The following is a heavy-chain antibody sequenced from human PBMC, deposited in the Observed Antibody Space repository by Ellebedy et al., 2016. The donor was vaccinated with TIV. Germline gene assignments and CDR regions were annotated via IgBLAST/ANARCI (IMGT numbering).Heavy chain of an antibody. J-gene: IGHJ6*02. D-gene: IGHD6-13*01. CDR3: ATARRDPLYYGVDV. V-gene: IGHV4-39*01. CDR2: VYFTGTT. CDR1: GGSISSRTRY. Sequence: MPSETLSLTCTVSGGSISSRTRYWGWFRQTPEKGLEWIGTVYFTGTTYYNPSLSSRITISAATSNNKFSLTLTSVTAADTAVYYCATARRDPLYYGVDVWGRGTTVTVSS.